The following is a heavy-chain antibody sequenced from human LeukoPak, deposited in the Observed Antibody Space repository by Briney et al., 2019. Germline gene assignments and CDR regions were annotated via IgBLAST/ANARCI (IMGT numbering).Heavy chain of an antibody. CDR3: ARALYNWNHAPYYYYGMDV. D-gene: IGHD1-14*01. Sequence: ASVKVSCKASGGTFSRYAISWVRQAPGQGLEWMGGIIPIFGTANYAQKFQGRVTITADKPTSTASMALSSLRSDDTAVYYCARALYNWNHAPYYYYGMDVWGKGTTVTVSS. CDR2: IIPIFGTA. V-gene: IGHV1-69*06. CDR1: GGTFSRYA. J-gene: IGHJ6*04.